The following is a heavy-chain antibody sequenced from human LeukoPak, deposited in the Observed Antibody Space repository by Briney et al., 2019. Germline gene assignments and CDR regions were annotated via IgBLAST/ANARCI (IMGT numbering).Heavy chain of an antibody. V-gene: IGHV4-59*01. CDR3: ARDNVVPAANWFDP. CDR1: GGSISSCY. CDR2: IYYSGST. J-gene: IGHJ5*02. Sequence: PSETLSLTCTVSGGSISSCYWSWIRQPPGKGLEWIGYIYYSGSTNYNPSLKSRVTISVDTSKNQFSLKLSSVTAADTAVYYCARDNVVPAANWFDPWGQGTLVTVSS. D-gene: IGHD2-2*01.